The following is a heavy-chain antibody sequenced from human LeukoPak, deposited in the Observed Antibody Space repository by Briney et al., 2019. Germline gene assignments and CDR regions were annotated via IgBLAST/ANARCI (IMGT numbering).Heavy chain of an antibody. Sequence: PGGSLRLSCAASGLIFSEYYEVWLRQSPGGGLVWFIRRRNKASSYTTEYAASVEGRFTISRDVSESSLYLQMNSLRTEDTAVYYCGRIAINANNGMDVWGQGNTVTVSS. J-gene: IGHJ6*02. D-gene: IGHD1/OR15-1a*01. V-gene: IGHV3-72*01. CDR1: GLIFSEYY. CDR3: GRIAINANNGMDV. CDR2: RRNKASSYTT.